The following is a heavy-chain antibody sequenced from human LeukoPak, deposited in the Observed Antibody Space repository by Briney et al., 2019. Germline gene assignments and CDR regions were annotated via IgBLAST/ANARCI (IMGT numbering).Heavy chain of an antibody. CDR2: INHSGST. V-gene: IGHV4-34*01. CDR1: GGSFSGYY. CDR3: ARGGIVLMVYAIYGSHKRVLFDY. Sequence: SETLSLTCAVYGGSFSGYYWSWIRQPPGKGLEWIGEINHSGSTNYNQSLKSRVTISVDTSKNQFSLKLSSVTAADTAVYYCARGGIVLMVYAIYGSHKRVLFDYWGQGTLVTVSS. J-gene: IGHJ4*02. D-gene: IGHD2-8*01.